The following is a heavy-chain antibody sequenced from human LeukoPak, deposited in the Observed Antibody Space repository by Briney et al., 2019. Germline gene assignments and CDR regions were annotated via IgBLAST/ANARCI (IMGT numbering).Heavy chain of an antibody. CDR3: ARDGYCSGGSCYFFSPY. D-gene: IGHD2-15*01. V-gene: IGHV1-2*02. J-gene: IGHJ4*02. CDR2: INPSSGGT. Sequence: GASVKVSCKASGYTFTGYYMHWVRQAPGQGLEWMGWINPSSGGTNYPQKFQGRVTMTRDTSLSTAYMELSGLRSDDTAVYYCARDGYCSGGSCYFFSPYWGQGTLVTVSS. CDR1: GYTFTGYY.